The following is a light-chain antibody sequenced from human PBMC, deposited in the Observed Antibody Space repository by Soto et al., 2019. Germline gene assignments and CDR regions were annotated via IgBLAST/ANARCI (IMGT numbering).Light chain of an antibody. CDR3: QQYGGTPPIT. J-gene: IGKJ5*01. Sequence: EIVLTQSPAILSVSPGERATLSCRASQSVSSSYLAWYQQKPGQAPRLLIYGASSRATGIPDRFSGSGSGTDFTLTISRLEPEDFAVYYCQQYGGTPPITFGQGTRLEIK. CDR1: QSVSSSY. V-gene: IGKV3-20*01. CDR2: GAS.